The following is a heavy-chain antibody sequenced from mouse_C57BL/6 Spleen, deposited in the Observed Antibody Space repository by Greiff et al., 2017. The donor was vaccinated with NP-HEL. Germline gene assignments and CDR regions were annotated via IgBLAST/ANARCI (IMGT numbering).Heavy chain of an antibody. CDR2: ISYDGSN. D-gene: IGHD2-1*01. V-gene: IGHV3-6*01. Sequence: DVKLQESGPGLVKPSQSLSLTCSVTGYSITSGYYWNWIRQFPGNKLEWMGYISYDGSNNYNPSLKNRISITRDTSKNQFFLKLNSVTTEDAATYYCARGIYYGNYGGLDYWGQGTSVTVSS. CDR3: ARGIYYGNYGGLDY. CDR1: GYSITSGYY. J-gene: IGHJ4*01.